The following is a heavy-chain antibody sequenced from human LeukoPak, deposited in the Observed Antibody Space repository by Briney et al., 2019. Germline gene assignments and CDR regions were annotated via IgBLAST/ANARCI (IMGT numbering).Heavy chain of an antibody. V-gene: IGHV1-8*01. CDR3: ARAYYYDSSGYAGPLGFDY. D-gene: IGHD3-22*01. CDR2: MNPNSGNT. CDR1: GYTFTSYD. J-gene: IGHJ4*02. Sequence: ASVKVSCKASGYTFTSYDINWVRQATGQGLEWMGWMNPNSGNTGYAQKFQGRVTMTRNTSISTAYMELSSLRSEDTAVYYCARAYYYDSSGYAGPLGFDYWGQGTLVTVSS.